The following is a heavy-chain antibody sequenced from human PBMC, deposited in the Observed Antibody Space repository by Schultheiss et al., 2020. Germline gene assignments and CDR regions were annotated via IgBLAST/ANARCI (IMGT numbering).Heavy chain of an antibody. CDR3: AKDLRRGYYDSSGYSLFDY. V-gene: IGHV3-23*01. CDR2: ISGSGGST. D-gene: IGHD3-22*01. Sequence: GGSLRLSCAASGFTFSSYAMSWVRQAPGKGLEWVSAISGSGGSTYYADSVKGRFTISRDNSKNTLYLQMNSLRAEDTAVYYCAKDLRRGYYDSSGYSLFDYWGQGPLVTVSS. CDR1: GFTFSSYA. J-gene: IGHJ4*02.